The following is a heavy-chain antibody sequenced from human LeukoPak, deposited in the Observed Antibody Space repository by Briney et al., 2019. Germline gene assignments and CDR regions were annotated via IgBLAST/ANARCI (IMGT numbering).Heavy chain of an antibody. J-gene: IGHJ4*02. CDR3: ARGSGSSWYFYFDY. D-gene: IGHD6-13*01. V-gene: IGHV3-7*03. Sequence: GGSLRLSCAASGFTFSSYWMSWVRQAPGKGLEWVANIKQGGSEKYYVDSVKGRFTISRDNAKNSVYLQMNSLRAEDTALYYCARGSGSSWYFYFDYWGQGTLVTVSS. CDR1: GFTFSSYW. CDR2: IKQGGSEK.